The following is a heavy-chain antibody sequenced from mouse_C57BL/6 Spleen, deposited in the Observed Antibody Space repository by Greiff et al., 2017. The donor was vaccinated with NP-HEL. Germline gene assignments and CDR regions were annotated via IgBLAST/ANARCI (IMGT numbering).Heavy chain of an antibody. CDR2: INPGSGGT. V-gene: IGHV1-54*01. CDR1: GYAFTNYL. CDR3: ARSDLPGFAD. Sequence: QVQLQQSGAELVRPGTSVKVSCKASGYAFTNYLIEWVKQRPGQGLEWIGVINPGSGGTNYNEKFQGKATLTADKSSSTAYMQLSSLTSEDSAVYFCARSDLPGFADWGKGTLVTVSA. J-gene: IGHJ3*01.